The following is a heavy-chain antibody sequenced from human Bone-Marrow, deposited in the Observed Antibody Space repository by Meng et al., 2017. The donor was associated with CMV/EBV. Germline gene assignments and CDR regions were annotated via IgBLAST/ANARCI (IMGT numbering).Heavy chain of an antibody. CDR3: AKDTVWEGKNGTHVGMDV. V-gene: IGHV3-9*01. D-gene: IGHD3-16*01. Sequence: GGSLRLSCAASGFTFDDYAMHWVRQAPGKGLEWVSGISWNSGSIGYADSVKGRFTISRDNAKNSLYLQMNSLRAEDTALYYCAKDTVWEGKNGTHVGMDVWGQGTTVTVSS. CDR1: GFTFDDYA. J-gene: IGHJ6*02. CDR2: ISWNSGSI.